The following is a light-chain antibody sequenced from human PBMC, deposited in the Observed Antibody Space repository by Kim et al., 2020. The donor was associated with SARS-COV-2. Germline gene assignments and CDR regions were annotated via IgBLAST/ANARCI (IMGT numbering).Light chain of an antibody. CDR1: SSDIGGYNY. V-gene: IGLV2-14*03. J-gene: IGLJ2*01. Sequence: GQSITISCTGTSSDIGGYNYVSWYQQHPGKAPKLMIYDVSNRPSGVSNRFSGSKSGNTASLTISGLQAEDEADYYCSSYTSSSTVVFGGGTKLTVL. CDR2: DVS. CDR3: SSYTSSSTVV.